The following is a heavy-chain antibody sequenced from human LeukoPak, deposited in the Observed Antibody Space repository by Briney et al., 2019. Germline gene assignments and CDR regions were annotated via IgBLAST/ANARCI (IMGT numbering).Heavy chain of an antibody. D-gene: IGHD6-13*01. CDR2: INVYNGNT. Sequence: ASVKVSCKASGYTFTTFGITWVRQAPGQGLEWMGWINVYNGNTYYAQNLQDRVTMTTDTSTNTAYMELRSLRSDDTALYYCARPLSSSWGIDYWGQGTLVTVSS. CDR1: GYTFTTFG. V-gene: IGHV1-18*04. CDR3: ARPLSSSWGIDY. J-gene: IGHJ4*02.